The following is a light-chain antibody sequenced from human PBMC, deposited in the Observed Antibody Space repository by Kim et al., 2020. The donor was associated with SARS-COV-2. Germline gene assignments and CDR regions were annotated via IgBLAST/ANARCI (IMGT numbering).Light chain of an antibody. CDR2: GAS. CDR1: QAVSSTY. CDR3: QQYGSSPKDT. V-gene: IGKV3-20*01. Sequence: PGEGATLSCRASQAVSSTYLAWYQQKPGQAPRLLIFGASSRATGIPDRFSGSGSGTDFTLTISRLEPEDFAVYYCQQYGSSPKDTFGQGTKLEI. J-gene: IGKJ2*01.